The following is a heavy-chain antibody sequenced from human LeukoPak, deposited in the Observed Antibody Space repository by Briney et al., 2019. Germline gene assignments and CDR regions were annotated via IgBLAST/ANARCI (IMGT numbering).Heavy chain of an antibody. D-gene: IGHD5-12*01. V-gene: IGHV5-51*01. J-gene: IGHJ5*02. CDR1: GYSFTSYW. CDR2: IFPGDSDT. Sequence: GESLKSPGKGFGYSFTSYWFGWGRQMPGKGLEWWGIIFPGDSDTRYSPSFQGQVTISADKSISTAYLQWSSLKASDTAMYYCARHLSHLSGLRNNWFDPWGQGTLVTVSS. CDR3: ARHLSHLSGLRNNWFDP.